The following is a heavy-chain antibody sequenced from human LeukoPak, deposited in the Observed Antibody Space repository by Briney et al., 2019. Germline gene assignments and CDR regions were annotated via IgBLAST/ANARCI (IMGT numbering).Heavy chain of an antibody. Sequence: GGSLRLSCAASGFTFSSYAMSWVRQAPGKGLEWVSAINDGGGSKYYAGSVKGRFTISRDNSKNTLYLQMNSLRAEDTAIYYCAKARDSSAWRTSYYFDYWGQGTLVTVSS. CDR1: GFTFSSYA. V-gene: IGHV3-23*01. J-gene: IGHJ4*02. CDR3: AKARDSSAWRTSYYFDY. D-gene: IGHD6-19*01. CDR2: INDGGGSK.